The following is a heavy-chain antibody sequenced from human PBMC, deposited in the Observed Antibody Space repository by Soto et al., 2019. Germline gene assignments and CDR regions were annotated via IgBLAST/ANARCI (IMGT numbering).Heavy chain of an antibody. CDR1: GFTFSSYS. CDR2: ISSSSSYI. Sequence: XXSLRLACAASGFTFSSYSMHWVTQAPGKGLKWVSSISSSSSYIYYADSVKGRFTISRDNAKNSLYLQMNSLRAEHTAVYYCARPYPAFDIWGQGTMVTVSS. CDR3: ARPYPAFDI. J-gene: IGHJ3*02. V-gene: IGHV3-21*01.